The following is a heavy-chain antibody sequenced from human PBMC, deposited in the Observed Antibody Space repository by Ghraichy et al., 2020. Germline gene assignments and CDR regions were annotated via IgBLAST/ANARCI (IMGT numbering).Heavy chain of an antibody. J-gene: IGHJ4*02. CDR3: ARGSGYYRY. CDR2: IKQDASAT. Sequence: GGSLRLSCTGSGFIFSDYWMTWIRQVPGKGLEWVANIKQDASATYYVDSVKGRFTISRDNAKNSMFLLMTSLRAEDTAVYYCARGSGYYRYWGQGSLVTVSS. V-gene: IGHV3-7*04. CDR1: GFIFSDYW. D-gene: IGHD3-3*01.